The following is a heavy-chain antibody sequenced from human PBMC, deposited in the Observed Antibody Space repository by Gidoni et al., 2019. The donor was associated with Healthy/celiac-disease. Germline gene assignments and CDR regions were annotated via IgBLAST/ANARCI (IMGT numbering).Heavy chain of an antibody. CDR1: GGSFSGYY. J-gene: IGHJ5*02. Sequence: QVQLQQWGAGLLKPSETLSLTCAVYGGSFSGYYWSWIRQPPGKGLEWIGEINHSGSTNYNPSLKSRVTISVDTSKNQFSLKLSSVTAADTAVYYCARRRIAVAGLRRGNWFDPWGQGTLVTVSS. CDR3: ARRRIAVAGLRRGNWFDP. CDR2: INHSGST. D-gene: IGHD6-19*01. V-gene: IGHV4-34*01.